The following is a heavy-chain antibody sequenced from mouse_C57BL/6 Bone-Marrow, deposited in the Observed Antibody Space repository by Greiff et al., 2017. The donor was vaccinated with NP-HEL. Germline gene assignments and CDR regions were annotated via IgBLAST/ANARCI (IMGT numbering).Heavy chain of an antibody. V-gene: IGHV1-64*01. J-gene: IGHJ2*01. Sequence: VQLQQSGAELVKPGASVKLSCKASGYTFTSYWMHWVKQRPGQGLEWIGMIHPNSGSTNYNEKFKSKATLTVDTSSSPAYMQLSSLTSEDSAVYYSARRGSGSSYVDFDYWGQGTTLTVSS. CDR2: IHPNSGST. CDR1: GYTFTSYW. CDR3: ARRGSGSSYVDFDY. D-gene: IGHD1-1*01.